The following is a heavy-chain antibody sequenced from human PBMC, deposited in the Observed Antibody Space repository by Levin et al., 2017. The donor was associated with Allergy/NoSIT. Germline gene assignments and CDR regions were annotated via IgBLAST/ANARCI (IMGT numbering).Heavy chain of an antibody. Sequence: GGSLRLSCAASGFTFSTSAMHWVRQAPGKGLEWVAVISYSGSTKYYVDSVKGRFTISRDNSKNTMYLQMNNLRAEDTAVYYCARDEYADYDTYYYGMDVWGQGTTVTVSS. J-gene: IGHJ6*02. V-gene: IGHV3-30*04. CDR1: GFTFSTSA. D-gene: IGHD4-17*01. CDR3: ARDEYADYDTYYYGMDV. CDR2: ISYSGSTK.